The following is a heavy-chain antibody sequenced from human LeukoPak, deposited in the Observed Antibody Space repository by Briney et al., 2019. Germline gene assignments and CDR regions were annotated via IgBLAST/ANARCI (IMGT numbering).Heavy chain of an antibody. J-gene: IGHJ4*02. CDR2: IYHSGST. D-gene: IGHD6-19*01. CDR3: ARQSSWYGGVDY. Sequence: PSETLSLACAVSGGSISSSNWWSWVRQPPGKGLEWIGEIYHSGSTNYNPSLKSRVTISVDKSKNQFSLKLSSVTAADTAVYYCARQSSWYGGVDYWGQGTLVTVSS. CDR1: GGSISSSNW. V-gene: IGHV4-4*02.